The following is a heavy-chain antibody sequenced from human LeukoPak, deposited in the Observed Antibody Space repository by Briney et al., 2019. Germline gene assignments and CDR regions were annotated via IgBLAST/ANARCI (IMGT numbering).Heavy chain of an antibody. Sequence: GGSLRLSCAASGFTFSGSAIHWVRQASGKGLEWVGRVRSKANSYAAIYTASVNGRFTISRDDSKNTAYLQMNSLKIEDTAVYYCTSRGTYSSGLGYWGQGTLVTVSS. CDR2: VRSKANSYAA. CDR3: TSRGTYSSGLGY. J-gene: IGHJ4*02. V-gene: IGHV3-73*01. CDR1: GFTFSGSA. D-gene: IGHD6-19*01.